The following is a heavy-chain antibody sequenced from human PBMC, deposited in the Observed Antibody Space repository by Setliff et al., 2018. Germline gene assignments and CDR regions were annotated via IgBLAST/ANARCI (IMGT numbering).Heavy chain of an antibody. Sequence: SETLSLTCTVSGDSINSRTNYWSWIRQPAGKGPEWIGHIYASWSTNYNPSLKSRVTISLDTSKNQVSLRLSSVTAADTAVYYCATRKSSGRLYYMDVWGKGTTVTVS. V-gene: IGHV4-61*10. J-gene: IGHJ6*03. CDR1: GDSINSRTNY. CDR2: IYASWST. D-gene: IGHD1-26*01. CDR3: ATRKSSGRLYYMDV.